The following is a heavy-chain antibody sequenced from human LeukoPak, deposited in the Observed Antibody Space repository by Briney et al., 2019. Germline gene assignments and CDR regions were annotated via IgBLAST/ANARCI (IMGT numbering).Heavy chain of an antibody. D-gene: IGHD6-19*01. CDR2: IYTRGRT. CDR3: ARDIGGSSGWYNYFDY. V-gene: IGHV4-61*02. CDR1: GGSISSGSYY. J-gene: IGHJ4*02. Sequence: SQSLSLTCTVPGGSISSGSYYWSWTRQPAGKGLEWIRRIYTRGRTNYNPSLKSRVTISVDTSKNQFSLKLSSVTAADTAVYYCARDIGGSSGWYNYFDYWGQGTLVTVSS.